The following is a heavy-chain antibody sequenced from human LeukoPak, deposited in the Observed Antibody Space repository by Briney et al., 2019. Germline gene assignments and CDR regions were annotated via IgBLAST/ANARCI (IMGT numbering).Heavy chain of an antibody. CDR3: ARMHREQWLVKDY. J-gene: IGHJ4*02. D-gene: IGHD6-19*01. CDR2: IYYSGST. V-gene: IGHV4-39*07. Sequence: PSETLSLTCTVSGGSISSSSYYWGWIRQPPGKGLEWIGSIYYSGSTYYNPSLKSRVTISLDTSENQFSLKLSSVTAADTAVYYCARMHREQWLVKDYWGQGTLVTVSS. CDR1: GGSISSSSYY.